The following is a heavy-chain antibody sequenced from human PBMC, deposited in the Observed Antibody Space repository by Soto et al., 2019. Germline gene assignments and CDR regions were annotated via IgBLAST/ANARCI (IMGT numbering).Heavy chain of an antibody. CDR3: ARKRRITIFGVVRRHYYYYMDV. D-gene: IGHD3-3*01. V-gene: IGHV1-8*01. Sequence: SVKVSCKASGYTFTSYDINWVRQATGQGLEWMGWMNPNSGNTGYAQKFQGRVTMTRNTSISTAYMELSSLRSEDTAVYYCARKRRITIFGVVRRHYYYYMDVWGKGTTVTVSS. CDR1: GYTFTSYD. CDR2: MNPNSGNT. J-gene: IGHJ6*03.